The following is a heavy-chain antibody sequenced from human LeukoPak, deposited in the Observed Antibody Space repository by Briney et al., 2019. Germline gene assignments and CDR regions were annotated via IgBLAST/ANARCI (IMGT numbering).Heavy chain of an antibody. D-gene: IGHD3-10*01. V-gene: IGHV3-30-3*01. CDR1: GFTFRSYV. CDR3: AREGYYGSGSPPSLYFDY. Sequence: GGSLRLSCAASGFTFRSYVIHWVHQAPGKGLEWVAVTSSDLNVKLYADSVKGRFTISRDNSRSTLYLQMNSLRPEGTAIYYCAREGYYGSGSPPSLYFDYWGQGTLVTVSS. J-gene: IGHJ4*02. CDR2: TSSDLNVK.